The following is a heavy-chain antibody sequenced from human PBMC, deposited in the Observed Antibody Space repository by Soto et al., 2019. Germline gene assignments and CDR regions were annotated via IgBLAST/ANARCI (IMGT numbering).Heavy chain of an antibody. Sequence: PGGSLRLSCAASGFTFSSYSMNWVRQAPGKGLEWVSSISSSSSYIYYADSVKGRFTISRDNAKNSLYLQMNSLRAEDTAVYYCARDPYTPYDSSGYYLVRWGPGTLVTVSS. D-gene: IGHD3-22*01. CDR3: ARDPYTPYDSSGYYLVR. CDR2: ISSSSSYI. V-gene: IGHV3-21*01. J-gene: IGHJ4*02. CDR1: GFTFSSYS.